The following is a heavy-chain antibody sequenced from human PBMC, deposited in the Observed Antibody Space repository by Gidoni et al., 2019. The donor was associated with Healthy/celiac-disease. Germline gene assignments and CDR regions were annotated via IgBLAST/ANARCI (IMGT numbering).Heavy chain of an antibody. V-gene: IGHV3-30*18. D-gene: IGHD3-3*01. Sequence: QVQLVESGGGVVQPGRSLRLSCAASGFTFSSYGMHWVRQAPGKGLEWVAVISYDGSNKYYADSVKGRFTISRDNSKNTLYLQMNSLRAEDTAVYYCAKVRVWGGVVSPDYWGQGTLVTVSS. CDR3: AKVRVWGGVVSPDY. CDR1: GFTFSSYG. J-gene: IGHJ4*02. CDR2: ISYDGSNK.